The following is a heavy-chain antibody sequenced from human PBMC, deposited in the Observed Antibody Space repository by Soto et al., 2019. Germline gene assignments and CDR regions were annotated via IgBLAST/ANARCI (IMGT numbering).Heavy chain of an antibody. V-gene: IGHV1-69*13. Sequence: SVKVSCKASGGTFSSYAISWVRQAPGQGLEWMGGIIPIFGTANYAQKFQGRVTITADESTSTAYMELSSLRSEDTAVYYCARARGSYAKTWDSDYWGQGTLVTVSS. D-gene: IGHD1-26*01. CDR2: IIPIFGTA. J-gene: IGHJ4*02. CDR3: ARARGSYAKTWDSDY. CDR1: GGTFSSYA.